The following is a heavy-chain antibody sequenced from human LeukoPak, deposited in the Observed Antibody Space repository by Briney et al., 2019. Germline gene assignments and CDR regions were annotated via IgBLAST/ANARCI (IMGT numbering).Heavy chain of an antibody. D-gene: IGHD3-22*01. Sequence: PSETLSLTCTVSGGSISSSSHYWGWIRQPPGKGLEWIGYIYYSGSTNYNPSLKSRVTISVDTSKNQFSLKLSSVTAADTAVYYCTRGSIAYYYMDVWGKGTTVTISS. CDR3: TRGSIAYYYMDV. V-gene: IGHV4-61*05. CDR2: IYYSGST. J-gene: IGHJ6*03. CDR1: GGSISSSSHY.